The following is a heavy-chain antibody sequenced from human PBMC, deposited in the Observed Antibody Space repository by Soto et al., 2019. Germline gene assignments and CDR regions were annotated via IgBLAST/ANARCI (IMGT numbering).Heavy chain of an antibody. V-gene: IGHV3-23*01. Sequence: EVQLLESGGGLVEPGGSLRNSCAASGYTFTTFAMNWVRQVPGKGLVWVPAITGSGGSTYYADSVKGRFTISRDNSKNTLYVQMNSLRAEDTAVYYCTKNALQGAVAGPNWFDPWGQGTLVTVSS. J-gene: IGHJ5*02. CDR1: GYTFTTFA. CDR2: ITGSGGST. CDR3: TKNALQGAVAGPNWFDP. D-gene: IGHD6-19*01.